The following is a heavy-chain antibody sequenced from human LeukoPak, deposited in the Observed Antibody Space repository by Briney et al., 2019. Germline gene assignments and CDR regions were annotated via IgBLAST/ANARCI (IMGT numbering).Heavy chain of an antibody. CDR2: IKSKTDGGTT. CDR3: TTEYSYGLGAYYFDY. J-gene: IGHJ4*02. V-gene: IGHV3-15*01. CDR1: GFTFSNAW. Sequence: GGSLRLSCAASGFTFSNAWMSWVRQAPGKGLEWVGRIKSKTDGGTTDYAAPVKGRFTISRDGSKNTLYLQTNSLKTEDTAVYYCTTEYSYGLGAYYFDYWGQGTLVTVSS. D-gene: IGHD5-18*01.